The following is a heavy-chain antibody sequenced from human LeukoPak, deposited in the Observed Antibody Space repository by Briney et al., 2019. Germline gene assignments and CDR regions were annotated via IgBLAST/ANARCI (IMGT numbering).Heavy chain of an antibody. J-gene: IGHJ6*03. CDR1: GFTFSSYS. V-gene: IGHV3-21*01. D-gene: IGHD5-24*01. Sequence: GGSLRLSCAASGFTFSSYSVNWVRQAPGKGLEWVSSISSSSSYIYYADSVKGRFTISRDNAKNSLYLQMNSLRAEDTAVYYCAKDRRGDYYYYMDVWGKGTTVTVSS. CDR2: ISSSSSYI. CDR3: AKDRRGDYYYYMDV.